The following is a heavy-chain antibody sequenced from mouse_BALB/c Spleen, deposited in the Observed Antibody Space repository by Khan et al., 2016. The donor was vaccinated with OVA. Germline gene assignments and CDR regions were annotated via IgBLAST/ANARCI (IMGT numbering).Heavy chain of an antibody. CDR1: GFSLTDYG. Sequence: QVQLKQSGPGLVAPSQSLSITCTVSGFSLTDYGVSWIRQPPGKGLEWLGVIWRGGSTSYNSALISRLTTSKDNSKSKVCLKMNRLQTDETAVYYCAKGVCSYYYALDYWGQGTLVTVSA. J-gene: IGHJ4*01. CDR2: IWRGGST. CDR3: AKGVCSYYYALDY. V-gene: IGHV2-6-5*01. D-gene: IGHD2-10*02.